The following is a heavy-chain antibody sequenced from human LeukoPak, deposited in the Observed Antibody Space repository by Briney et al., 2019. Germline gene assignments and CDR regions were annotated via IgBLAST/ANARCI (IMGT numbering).Heavy chain of an antibody. CDR3: ARVWAALGATTAGDY. CDR2: IKQDGSEK. CDR1: GFTFSSYW. J-gene: IGHJ4*02. Sequence: GGSLRLSCAASGFTFSSYWMSWVRQAPGKGLEWVANIKQDGSEKYYVDSVKGRFTISRDNAKNSLYLQMNSLRAEDTAVYYCARVWAALGATTAGDYWGQGTLVTVSS. D-gene: IGHD1-26*01. V-gene: IGHV3-7*01.